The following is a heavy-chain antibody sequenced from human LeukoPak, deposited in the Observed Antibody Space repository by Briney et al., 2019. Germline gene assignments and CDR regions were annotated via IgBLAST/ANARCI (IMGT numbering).Heavy chain of an antibody. CDR2: ISWNSGSI. CDR1: GFTFDDYA. V-gene: IGHV3-9*01. Sequence: GGSLRLSCAASGFTFDDYAMHWVRQAPGKGLEWVSGISWNSGSIGYADSVKGRFTISRDNAKNSLYLQMNGLRAEDTALYYCAKDSGGWWPNYFDYWGQGTLVTVSS. J-gene: IGHJ4*02. CDR3: AKDSGGWWPNYFDY. D-gene: IGHD2-8*02.